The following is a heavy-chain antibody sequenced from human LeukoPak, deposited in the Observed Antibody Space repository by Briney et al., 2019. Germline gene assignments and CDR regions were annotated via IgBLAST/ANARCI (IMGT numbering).Heavy chain of an antibody. CDR3: ARGHHCSGGSCYSYYEYFQH. V-gene: IGHV4-39*01. J-gene: IGHJ1*01. D-gene: IGHD2-15*01. CDR1: GGSISSSSYY. Sequence: SETLSLTCTVSGGSISSSSYYWGWIRQPPGKGLEWIGSIYYSGSTYYNPSLKSRVTISVDTSKNQFSLKLSSVTAADTAVYYCARGHHCSGGSCYSYYEYFQHWGQGTLVTVSS. CDR2: IYYSGST.